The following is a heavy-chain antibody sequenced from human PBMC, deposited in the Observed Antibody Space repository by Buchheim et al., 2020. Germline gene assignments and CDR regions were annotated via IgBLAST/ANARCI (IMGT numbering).Heavy chain of an antibody. CDR2: ISTGGGNI. J-gene: IGHJ4*02. CDR3: AKEARFGSGWCDY. V-gene: IGHV3-23*01. D-gene: IGHD6-19*01. CDR1: GFIFNNYA. Sequence: EVQVLESGGGLVQPGGSLRLSCAASGFIFNNYAMSWVRQAPGKGLEWVSTISTGGGNIYYADWAKGRFTISRDSSKSTVHLQMSSLRVEDTAVYYCAKEARFGSGWCDYWGQGTL.